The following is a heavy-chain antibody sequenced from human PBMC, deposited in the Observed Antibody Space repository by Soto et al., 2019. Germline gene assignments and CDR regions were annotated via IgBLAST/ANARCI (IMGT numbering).Heavy chain of an antibody. CDR3: AKRIVGVTYFDY. CDR1: GFTFSSYG. Sequence: QVQLVESGGGVVQPGRSLRLSCAASGFTFSSYGMHWVRQAPGKGLEWVAVISYDGSNKYYADSVKGRFTIFRDNSKNTLYLQMNSLRAEDTAVYYCAKRIVGVTYFDYWGQGTLITVSS. CDR2: ISYDGSNK. D-gene: IGHD1-26*01. J-gene: IGHJ4*02. V-gene: IGHV3-30*18.